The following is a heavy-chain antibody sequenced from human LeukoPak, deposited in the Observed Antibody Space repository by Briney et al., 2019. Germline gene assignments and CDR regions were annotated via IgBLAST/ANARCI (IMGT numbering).Heavy chain of an antibody. D-gene: IGHD2-2*01. Sequence: GASVKVSRKASGYTFTSYDINWVRQATGQGLEWMGWMNPNSGNTGYAQKFQGRVTMTRNTSISTAYMELSSLRSEDTAVYYCARGSCTSCYGGSRGWFDPWGQGTLVTVSS. J-gene: IGHJ5*02. CDR2: MNPNSGNT. CDR1: GYTFTSYD. CDR3: ARGSCTSCYGGSRGWFDP. V-gene: IGHV1-8*01.